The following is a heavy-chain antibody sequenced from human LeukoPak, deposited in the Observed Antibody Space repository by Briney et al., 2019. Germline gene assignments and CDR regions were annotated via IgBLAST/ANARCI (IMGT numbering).Heavy chain of an antibody. V-gene: IGHV3-33*01. Sequence: GRSLRPSRAASGITFSSYGMHWVRQAPGKGLEWVAVIWSDGTNKYYADSVKGRFTISRDNSKNTLYLQMNSLRAGDTAVYYCARAYSYYDSSGAAYWGQGTLVTVSS. J-gene: IGHJ4*02. D-gene: IGHD3-22*01. CDR1: GITFSSYG. CDR3: ARAYSYYDSSGAAY. CDR2: IWSDGTNK.